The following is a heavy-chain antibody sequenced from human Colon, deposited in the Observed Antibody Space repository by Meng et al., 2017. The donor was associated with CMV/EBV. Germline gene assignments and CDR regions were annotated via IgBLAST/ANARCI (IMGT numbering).Heavy chain of an antibody. D-gene: IGHD2-2*03. CDR1: RGSVSSGSFY. CDR3: ARTPFVGFCSTTNCFRNWFDS. J-gene: IGHJ5*01. Sequence: GSLRLSCTVSRGSVSSGSFYWSWIQHPPGKGLEWIGFVYFSGGATYNPSLKSRVTMSVNTSKNQFSLRLSSVTAADTAVYYCARTPFVGFCSTTNCFRNWFDSWGQGTQVTVSS. V-gene: IGHV4-61*01. CDR2: VYFSGGA.